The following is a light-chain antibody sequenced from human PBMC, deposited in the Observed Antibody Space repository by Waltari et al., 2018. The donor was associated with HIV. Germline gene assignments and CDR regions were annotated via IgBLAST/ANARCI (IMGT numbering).Light chain of an antibody. CDR1: TSNIPNTY. V-gene: IGLV1-51*01. Sequence: QSILTRPPSVSAAPGHNVNISCSGTTSNIPNTYVSLYQNIPGTAPKLLIFENDKRPAGIPDRFAGSKSGTSAILGIIGLQPGDEADYYCGTWDTSLAAYVFTTGTKVTV. J-gene: IGLJ1*01. CDR3: GTWDTSLAAYV. CDR2: END.